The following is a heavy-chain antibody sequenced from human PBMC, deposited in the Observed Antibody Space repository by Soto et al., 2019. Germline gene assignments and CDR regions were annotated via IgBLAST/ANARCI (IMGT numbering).Heavy chain of an antibody. CDR1: GFTFNSFW. V-gene: IGHV3-7*01. CDR3: ARDCSSTSCYKGLQGGDFYYHYGMDV. Sequence: EVQLVESGGGLVQPGGSLRLSCAASGFTFNSFWMSWVRQAPGKGLEWVANIKQDGSEKYFVDSVKGRFTISRDSARNSLYLHMNSLRAEDTAVYYCARDCSSTSCYKGLQGGDFYYHYGMDVCGPGTTVTVSS. CDR2: IKQDGSEK. J-gene: IGHJ6*02. D-gene: IGHD2-2*02.